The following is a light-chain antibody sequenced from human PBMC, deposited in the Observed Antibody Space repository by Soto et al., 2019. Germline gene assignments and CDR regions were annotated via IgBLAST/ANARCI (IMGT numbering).Light chain of an antibody. J-gene: IGLJ1*01. CDR3: SSYTSSSTL. Sequence: ALTQAASVSGSPGQSITISCTGTSSDVGSYNYVSWYQQQPGKAPQLMIYEVSDRPSGISSRFSGSKSGNTASLTISGLKTEDEADYYCSSYTSSSTLFGTGTKVTV. CDR1: SSDVGSYNY. V-gene: IGLV2-14*01. CDR2: EVS.